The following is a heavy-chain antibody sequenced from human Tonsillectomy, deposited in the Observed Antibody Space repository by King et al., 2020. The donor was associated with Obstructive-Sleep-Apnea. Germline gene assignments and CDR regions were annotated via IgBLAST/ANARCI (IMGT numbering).Heavy chain of an antibody. J-gene: IGHJ5*02. Sequence: QLQESGPGLVKPSETLSLTCTVSGGSISTYYWSWLRQPPGKGLEWIGYIYYSGSTNYNPSLKRRVSISVDTSKNQFSLKLNSVTAADTAVYYCARSPYGSGIIDYFDPWGQGTLVTVSS. CDR3: ARSPYGSGIIDYFDP. CDR2: IYYSGST. V-gene: IGHV4-59*01. D-gene: IGHD3-10*01. CDR1: GGSISTYY.